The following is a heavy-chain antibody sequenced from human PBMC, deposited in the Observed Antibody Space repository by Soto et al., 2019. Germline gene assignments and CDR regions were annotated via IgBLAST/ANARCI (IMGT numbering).Heavy chain of an antibody. Sequence: EVQLVESGGGLIQPGGSLRLSCAASGFTVSSNYMSWVRQAPGKGLEWVSVIYSGGSTYYADSVKGRFTISRDNSKNTLYLQMNSLRAEDTAVYYCARGSYGSGSYYNVRPPPNNWFDPWGQGTLVTVSS. J-gene: IGHJ5*02. D-gene: IGHD3-10*01. CDR2: IYSGGST. V-gene: IGHV3-53*01. CDR1: GFTVSSNY. CDR3: ARGSYGSGSYYNVRPPPNNWFDP.